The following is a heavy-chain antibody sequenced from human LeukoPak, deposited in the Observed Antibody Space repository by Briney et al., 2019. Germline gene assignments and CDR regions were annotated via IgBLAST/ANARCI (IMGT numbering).Heavy chain of an antibody. J-gene: IGHJ6*02. Sequence: PSETLSLTCTVSGGSISSYYWSWIRQPPGKGLEWIGYIYYSGSTNYNPSLKSRVTISVDTSKNQFSLKLSSVTAADTAVYYCARDRGPTNYYYGMDVWGQGTTVTVSS. CDR2: IYYSGST. CDR1: GGSISSYY. D-gene: IGHD1/OR15-1a*01. CDR3: ARDRGPTNYYYGMDV. V-gene: IGHV4-59*01.